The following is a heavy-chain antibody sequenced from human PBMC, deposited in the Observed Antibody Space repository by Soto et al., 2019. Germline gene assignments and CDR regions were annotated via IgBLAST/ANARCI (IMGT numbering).Heavy chain of an antibody. J-gene: IGHJ5*02. CDR1: GYTFTTHG. CDR3: ARDLGDCRGGTCYREWFEP. D-gene: IGHD2-15*01. V-gene: IGHV1-18*01. Sequence: QVQLVQSGAEVKKPGASVKVSCKASGYTFTTHGISWVRQAPGQGLEWMGWVAGDNGHRNYAQSLQGRVTMTTDTSTNTAYMELRSLRSDDTAVYYCARDLGDCRGGTCYREWFEPWGQGTLVTVSS. CDR2: VAGDNGHR.